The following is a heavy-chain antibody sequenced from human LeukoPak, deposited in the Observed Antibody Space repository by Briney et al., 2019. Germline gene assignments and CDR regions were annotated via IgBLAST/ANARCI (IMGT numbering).Heavy chain of an antibody. V-gene: IGHV3-53*04. J-gene: IGHJ4*02. CDR2: IYRGGST. CDR1: GFIFSNAW. Sequence: PGGSLRLSCAASGFIFSNAWMNWVRQAPGKGLEWVSVIYRGGSTYYADSVKGRFTISRHNSKNTLYLQMNSLRAEDTAMYYCARESGLLGDYWGQGTLVTVSS. CDR3: ARESGLLGDY. D-gene: IGHD3-22*01.